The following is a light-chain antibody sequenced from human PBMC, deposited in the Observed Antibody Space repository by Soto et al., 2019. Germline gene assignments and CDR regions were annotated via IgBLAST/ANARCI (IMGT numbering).Light chain of an antibody. CDR1: QSVSSTY. J-gene: IGKJ1*01. Sequence: EIVLTQSPGTLSLSPGERATLSCRASQSVSSTYLAWYQHKPGQAPRLLIYCASSRATGIPDRFSGSGSGTDFTLIISRLEPEDFAVYYCQQYGNSFVGFGQGTKVEIK. CDR3: QQYGNSFVG. CDR2: CAS. V-gene: IGKV3-20*01.